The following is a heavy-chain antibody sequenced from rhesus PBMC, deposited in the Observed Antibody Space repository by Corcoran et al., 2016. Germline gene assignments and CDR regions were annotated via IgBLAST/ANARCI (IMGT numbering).Heavy chain of an antibody. Sequence: EVQLVETGGGLVQPGGSLRLSCAASGFTFSSYAIPWVRQAPGKGLEWLSGINSGGGSTCYADSGKGRFTISRDNSKNTLSLQMNSLRAEDTAVYYCAKDPGPFDYWGQGVLVTVSS. CDR3: AKDPGPFDY. CDR2: INSGGGST. V-gene: IGHV3S5*01. CDR1: GFTFSSYA. J-gene: IGHJ4*01.